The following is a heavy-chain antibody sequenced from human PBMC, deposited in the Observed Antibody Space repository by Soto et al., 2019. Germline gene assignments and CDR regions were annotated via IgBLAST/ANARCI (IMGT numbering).Heavy chain of an antibody. CDR2: INHSGST. CDR3: ARDLRERYYLNYYYYGMDV. J-gene: IGHJ6*02. CDR1: GGSFICYY. V-gene: IGHV4-34*01. Sequence: SDTLSITCAVYGGSFICYYWSWIRQPPGKGLDWIGEINHSGSTNYNPSLKSRVTISVDTSKNQFSLKLSSVTAADTAVYYCARDLRERYYLNYYYYGMDVWGQGTTVTVSS. D-gene: IGHD1-26*01.